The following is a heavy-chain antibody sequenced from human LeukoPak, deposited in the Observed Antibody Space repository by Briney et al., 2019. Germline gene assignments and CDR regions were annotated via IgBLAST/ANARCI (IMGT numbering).Heavy chain of an antibody. CDR2: INHSGST. V-gene: IGHV4-34*01. D-gene: IGHD1-26*01. CDR3: ARSSVVGASNDY. J-gene: IGHJ4*02. CDR1: GGSVSGYS. Sequence: PSETLSLTCAVYGGSVSGYSWSWIRQPPGKGLEWIGEINHSGSTNYNPSLKTRVTTSVDTSKNQFSLKLTSVTAADTAVYYCARSSVVGASNDYWGQGTLVTVSS.